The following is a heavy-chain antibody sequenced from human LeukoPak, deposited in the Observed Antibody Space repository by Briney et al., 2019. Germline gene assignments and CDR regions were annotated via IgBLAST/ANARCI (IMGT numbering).Heavy chain of an antibody. Sequence: SSETLSLTCAVYGGSFSGYYWSWIRQPPGKGLEWIGEINHSGSTNYNPSLKSRVTISVDTSKNQFSLKLSSVTAADTAVYYCARRRTVVRGVIRRSFDYWGQGTLVTVSS. CDR2: INHSGST. CDR3: ARRRTVVRGVIRRSFDY. J-gene: IGHJ4*02. CDR1: GGSFSGYY. V-gene: IGHV4-34*01. D-gene: IGHD3-10*01.